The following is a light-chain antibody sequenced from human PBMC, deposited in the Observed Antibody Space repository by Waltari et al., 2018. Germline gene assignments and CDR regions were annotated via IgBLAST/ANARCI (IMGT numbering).Light chain of an antibody. Sequence: EMVLTQSPGTVSLSPGDRATSACWASQSVSSYLAWSQPKPGKATRLLIYHSSTRATGIPDRLSGSGSGTDLSLTFSRLGPEDFAMYYCDQYVESPATFGQGTKVEIK. V-gene: IGKV3-20*01. CDR1: QSVSSY. CDR3: DQYVESPAT. J-gene: IGKJ1*01. CDR2: HSS.